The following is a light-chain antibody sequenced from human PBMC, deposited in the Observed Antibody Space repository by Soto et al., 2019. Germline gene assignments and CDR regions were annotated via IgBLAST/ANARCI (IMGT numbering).Light chain of an antibody. Sequence: QSALTQPRSVSGSPGQSVAISCTGTSSDVGAYNFVSWYQHHPGKAPKLMIYDVTRRPSGVPDRFSGSKSGNTASLTISGLQAEDESDYYCCSYAGGHTLVFGGGTKLTVL. CDR3: CSYAGGHTLV. CDR1: SSDVGAYNF. V-gene: IGLV2-11*01. CDR2: DVT. J-gene: IGLJ2*01.